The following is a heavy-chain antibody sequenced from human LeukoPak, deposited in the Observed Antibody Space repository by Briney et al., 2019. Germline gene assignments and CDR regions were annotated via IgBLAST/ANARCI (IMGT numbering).Heavy chain of an antibody. J-gene: IGHJ3*02. CDR1: GGSISSYY. Sequence: SETLSLTCTVSGGSISSYYWSWIRQPAGKGLEWIGRIYTSGSTNYNPSLKSQVTMSVDTSKNQFSLKLSSVTAADTAVYYCARISGDIVVVPDPGAFDIWGQGTMVTVSS. CDR2: IYTSGST. D-gene: IGHD2-2*01. V-gene: IGHV4-4*07. CDR3: ARISGDIVVVPDPGAFDI.